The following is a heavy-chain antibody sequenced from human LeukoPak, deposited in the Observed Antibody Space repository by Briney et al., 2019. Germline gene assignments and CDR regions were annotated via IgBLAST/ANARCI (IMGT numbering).Heavy chain of an antibody. Sequence: PSETLSLTCTVSGGSISCYYWSWIRQPPGRGLEWIGYIYYSGSTNYNPSLKSRVTISVHTSKNQFSLKLSSVTAADTAVYYCARDLGTGDGFDIWGQGTMVTVSS. CDR2: IYYSGST. CDR3: ARDLGTGDGFDI. D-gene: IGHD3/OR15-3a*01. J-gene: IGHJ3*02. CDR1: GGSISCYY. V-gene: IGHV4-59*01.